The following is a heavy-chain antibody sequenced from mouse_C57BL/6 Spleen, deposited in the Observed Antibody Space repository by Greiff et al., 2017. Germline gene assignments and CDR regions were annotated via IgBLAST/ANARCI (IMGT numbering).Heavy chain of an antibody. Sequence: VQLKESGPGLVQPSQSLSITCTVSGFSLTSYGVHWVRQSPGKGLEWLGVIWSGGSTDYNAAFISRLSISKDNSKSQVFFKMKSLQADDTAIYYCAAHYYGSSYYFDYWGQGTTLTVSS. V-gene: IGHV2-2*01. CDR2: IWSGGST. D-gene: IGHD1-1*01. J-gene: IGHJ2*01. CDR1: GFSLTSYG. CDR3: AAHYYGSSYYFDY.